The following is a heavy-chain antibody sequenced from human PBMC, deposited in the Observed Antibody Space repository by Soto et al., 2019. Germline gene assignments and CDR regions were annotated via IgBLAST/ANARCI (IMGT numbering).Heavy chain of an antibody. CDR1: GGTFSSYA. V-gene: IGHV1-69*13. Sequence: SVKVSCKASGGTFSSYAISWVRQAPGQGLEWMGGIIPIFGTANYAQKFQGRVTITADESTSTAYMELSSLRSEDTAVYYCARWQSRGWPDNYHGMDVWGQGTTVTVSS. CDR2: IIPIFGTA. J-gene: IGHJ6*02. D-gene: IGHD6-19*01. CDR3: ARWQSRGWPDNYHGMDV.